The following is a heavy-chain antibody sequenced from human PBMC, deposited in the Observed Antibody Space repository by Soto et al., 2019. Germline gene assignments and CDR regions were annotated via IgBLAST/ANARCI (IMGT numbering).Heavy chain of an antibody. CDR3: ARGGGIVDN. CDR1: GFAFNNDW. Sequence: EVQVVESGGDLVQPGGSLRLSCAASGFAFNNDWMTWVRQASGKGLEWVASIKEDGSNTYYADSVRGRFTLSRDNTKKSLYLQMNSLRAEDTAVYYCARGGGIVDNWGQGTRVTVSS. V-gene: IGHV3-7*01. D-gene: IGHD3-10*01. J-gene: IGHJ4*02. CDR2: IKEDGSNT.